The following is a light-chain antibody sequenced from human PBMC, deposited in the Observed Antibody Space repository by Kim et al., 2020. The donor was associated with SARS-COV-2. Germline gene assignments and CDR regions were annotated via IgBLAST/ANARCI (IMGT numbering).Light chain of an antibody. CDR3: QSYDSSNYV. CDR1: SGSIASNY. J-gene: IGLJ1*01. V-gene: IGLV6-57*03. Sequence: GKTVTISCTRRSGSIASNYVQWYQQRPGSAPTTVIYEDNQRPSGVPDRFSGSIDSSSNSASLTISGLKTEDEADYYCQSYDSSNYVFGTGTKVTVL. CDR2: EDN.